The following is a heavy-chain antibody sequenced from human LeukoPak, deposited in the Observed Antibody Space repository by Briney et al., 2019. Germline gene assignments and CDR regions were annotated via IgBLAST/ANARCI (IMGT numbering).Heavy chain of an antibody. CDR1: GDSVSSNSAA. J-gene: IGHJ4*02. D-gene: IGHD2-2*01. Sequence: SQTLSLTCAISGDSVSSNSAAWNWIRQSPSRGLEWLGRTYYRSKWYYDYVVSLKSRITIIPDTSKNQFSLQLSSVTPEDTAVYYCARDWSRGCSSTSCHPGGWWGQGTLVTVSS. CDR3: ARDWSRGCSSTSCHPGGW. V-gene: IGHV6-1*01. CDR2: TYYRSKWYY.